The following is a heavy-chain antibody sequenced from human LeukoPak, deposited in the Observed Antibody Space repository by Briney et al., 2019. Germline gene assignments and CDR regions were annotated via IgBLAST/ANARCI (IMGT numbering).Heavy chain of an antibody. Sequence: SETLSLTCTVSGGSISSYYWSWIRQPAGKGLEWIGRIYTSGSTNYNPSLKSRVTMSVDTSKNQFSLKLSSVTAADTAVYYCARVGRADSSGYYVFDFGHDAFDIWGQGTMVTVSS. CDR2: IYTSGST. CDR1: GGSISSYY. J-gene: IGHJ3*02. D-gene: IGHD3-22*01. CDR3: ARVGRADSSGYYVFDFGHDAFDI. V-gene: IGHV4-4*07.